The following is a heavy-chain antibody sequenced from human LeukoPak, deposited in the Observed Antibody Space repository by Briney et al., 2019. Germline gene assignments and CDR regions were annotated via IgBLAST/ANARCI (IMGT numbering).Heavy chain of an antibody. J-gene: IGHJ4*02. Sequence: RGSLRLSCAASGFTFSNYDVHWVRQAPGEGLEWVAVIWYDGSNKYYVDSVKGRFTISRDNSKNTLSLQMNTLRTEDTAVYYCAKGGGYCSSSSCSIDFWGQGTLVTVSS. D-gene: IGHD2-2*01. V-gene: IGHV3-30*02. CDR2: IWYDGSNK. CDR1: GFTFSNYD. CDR3: AKGGGYCSSSSCSIDF.